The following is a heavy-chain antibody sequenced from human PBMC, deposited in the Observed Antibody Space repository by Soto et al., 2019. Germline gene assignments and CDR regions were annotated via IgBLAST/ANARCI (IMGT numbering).Heavy chain of an antibody. CDR3: AKVGPTVTTSPRDYGMDV. CDR2: LSGSGGST. Sequence: GGALRLSCAASGFTFSSYATSWVRQAPSKAPEWVSDLSGSGGSTYYADSVKGRFTISRDNSKNTLYLQMNSLRAEDTAVYYCAKVGPTVTTSPRDYGMDVWGQGATVTVSS. V-gene: IGHV3-23*01. CDR1: GFTFSSYA. J-gene: IGHJ6*02. D-gene: IGHD4-4*01.